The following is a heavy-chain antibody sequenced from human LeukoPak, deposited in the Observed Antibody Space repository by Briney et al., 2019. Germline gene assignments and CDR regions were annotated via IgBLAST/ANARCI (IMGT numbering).Heavy chain of an antibody. V-gene: IGHV3-33*01. CDR1: GFTFSSYG. J-gene: IGHJ4*02. Sequence: GGSLRLSCAASGFTFSSYGMHWVRQAPGKGLEWVAVIWYDGSNKYYADSVKGRFTISRDNSKNTLYLQMNSLRAEDTAVYYCARDLYGSAIYYFDYWGQGTLVAVSS. CDR2: IWYDGSNK. D-gene: IGHD3-10*01. CDR3: ARDLYGSAIYYFDY.